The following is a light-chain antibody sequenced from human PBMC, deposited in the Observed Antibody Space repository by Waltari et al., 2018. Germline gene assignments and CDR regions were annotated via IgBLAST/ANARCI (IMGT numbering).Light chain of an antibody. Sequence: QAGLTQPPSVSKDLRQTATLTCTGNSNNVGNQGAAWLQQHQGHPPNLLPYRNNNRPSGISERLSASRSGNTASLTISGLQPEDEADYYCSAWDSSLSAWVFGGGTKLTVL. CDR1: SNNVGNQG. J-gene: IGLJ3*02. CDR2: RNN. CDR3: SAWDSSLSAWV. V-gene: IGLV10-54*01.